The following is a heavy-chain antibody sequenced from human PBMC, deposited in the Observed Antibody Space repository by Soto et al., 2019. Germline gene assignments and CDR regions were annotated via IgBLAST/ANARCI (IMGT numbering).Heavy chain of an antibody. Sequence: GESLKISCAASGFTFSSYGMHWVRQAPGKGLEWVAVIWYDGSNKYYADSVKGRFTISRDNSKNTLYLQMNSLRAEDTAVYYCARKYYYDSSGSFDPWGQGTLVTVSS. CDR1: GFTFSSYG. D-gene: IGHD3-22*01. CDR2: IWYDGSNK. V-gene: IGHV3-33*01. CDR3: ARKYYYDSSGSFDP. J-gene: IGHJ5*02.